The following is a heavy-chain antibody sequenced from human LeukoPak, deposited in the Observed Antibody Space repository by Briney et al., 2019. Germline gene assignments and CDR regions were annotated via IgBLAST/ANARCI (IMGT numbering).Heavy chain of an antibody. CDR2: ISSSRCYI. CDR1: GFIFSSYS. D-gene: IGHD1-26*01. CDR3: ARGGEPVGFDY. J-gene: IGHJ4*02. Sequence: GGPLRLSCAASGFIFSSYSMNWVRQAPGKGLEWVSSISSSRCYIYYADSVKGRFTISRENAKNSLSMQNSNPRAEDTAVYNRARGGEPVGFDYWGQGTLVTVSS. V-gene: IGHV3-21*01.